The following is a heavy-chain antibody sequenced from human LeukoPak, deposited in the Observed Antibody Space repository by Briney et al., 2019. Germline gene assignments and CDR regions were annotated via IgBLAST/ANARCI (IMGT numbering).Heavy chain of an antibody. CDR2: INPSGGST. Sequence: ASVKVSCKASGYTFTSYYMHWVRQAPGQGLEWMGIINPSGGSTSYAQKFQGRVTMTRDMSTSTDYMELSSLRSEDTAVYYCATYRSGSYYLDYWGQGTLVTVSS. CDR3: ATYRSGSYYLDY. D-gene: IGHD3-10*01. V-gene: IGHV1-46*01. J-gene: IGHJ4*02. CDR1: GYTFTSYY.